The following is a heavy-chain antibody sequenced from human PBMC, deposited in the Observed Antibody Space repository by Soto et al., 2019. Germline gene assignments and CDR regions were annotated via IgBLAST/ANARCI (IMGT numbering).Heavy chain of an antibody. D-gene: IGHD2-2*03. V-gene: IGHV3-9*01. CDR1: GFTFDDYA. J-gene: IGHJ4*02. CDR3: AKAMDIVVVPAAMAPYFDY. CDR2: ISWNSGSI. Sequence: GGSLRLSCAASGFTFDDYAMHWVRQAPGKGLEWVSGISWNSGSIGYADSVKGRFTISRDNAKNSLYLQMNSLRAEDTALYYCAKAMDIVVVPAAMAPYFDYWGQGTLVTVSS.